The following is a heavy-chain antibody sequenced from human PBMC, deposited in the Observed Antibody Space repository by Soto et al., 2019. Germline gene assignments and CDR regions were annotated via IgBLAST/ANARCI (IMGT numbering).Heavy chain of an antibody. CDR3: VHSRCGGDCLRSYSSHYYYGMDV. V-gene: IGHV2-5*02. CDR2: IYWDDDK. Sequence: QITLKESGPTLVKPTQTLTLTCTFSGFSLSTGGLGVGWIRQPPGEALEWLALIYWDDDKRYSPSLRSRLTITKDTSKNQXXLXMXXMDPVDTATYYCVHSRCGGDCLRSYSSHYYYGMDVWGQGTTVTVSS. CDR1: GFSLSTGGLG. J-gene: IGHJ6*02. D-gene: IGHD2-21*02.